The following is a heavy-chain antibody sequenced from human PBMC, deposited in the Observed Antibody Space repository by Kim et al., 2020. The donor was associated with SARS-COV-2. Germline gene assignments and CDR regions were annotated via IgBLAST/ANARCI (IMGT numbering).Heavy chain of an antibody. CDR3: ARVFGTDTAMVPLGYGMDV. V-gene: IGHV1-46*01. J-gene: IGHJ6*02. CDR2: INPSGGST. Sequence: ASVKVSCKASGYTFTSYYMHWVRQAPGQGLEWMGIINPSGGSTSYAQKFQGRVTMTRDTSTSTVYMELSSLRSEDTAVYYCARVFGTDTAMVPLGYGMDVWGQGTTVTVSS. CDR1: GYTFTSYY. D-gene: IGHD5-18*01.